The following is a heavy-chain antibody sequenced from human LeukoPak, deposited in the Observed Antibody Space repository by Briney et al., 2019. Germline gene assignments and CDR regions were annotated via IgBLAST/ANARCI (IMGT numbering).Heavy chain of an antibody. J-gene: IGHJ4*02. Sequence: PSETLSLTCAVYGGSFSGYYWSWIRQPPGKGLEWIGEINHSGSTNYNPSLKSRVTISVDTSKNQFSLKLSSVTAADTAVYYCASSGHPGYYFGYWGQGTLVTVSS. D-gene: IGHD3-10*01. CDR2: INHSGST. CDR3: ASSGHPGYYFGY. V-gene: IGHV4-34*01. CDR1: GGSFSGYY.